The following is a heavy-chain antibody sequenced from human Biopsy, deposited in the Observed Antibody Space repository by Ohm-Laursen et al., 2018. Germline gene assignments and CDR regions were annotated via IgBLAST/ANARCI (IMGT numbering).Heavy chain of an antibody. J-gene: IGHJ4*02. CDR3: ARGSSYGYDFDY. D-gene: IGHD5-18*01. V-gene: IGHV4-59*01. CDR1: DGSINSYY. CDR2: IYYSGST. Sequence: TLSLTCIVSDGSINSYYWNWIRQPPGKRLGWIGNIYYSGSTNFNPSLKSRVTISVDTSKNQFSLKLSSVTAADTAVYFCARGSSYGYDFDYWGQGTLVAVSS.